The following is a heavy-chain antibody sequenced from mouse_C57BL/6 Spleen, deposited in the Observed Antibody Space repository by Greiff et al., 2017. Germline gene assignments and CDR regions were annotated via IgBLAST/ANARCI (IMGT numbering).Heavy chain of an antibody. J-gene: IGHJ4*01. V-gene: IGHV1-59*01. D-gene: IGHD2-4*01. CDR3: ARKEIYYDYDADYYAMDY. CDR2: IDPSDSYT. CDR1: GYTFTSYW. Sequence: VQLQQPGAELVRPGTSVKLSCKASGYTFTSYWMHWVKQRPGQGLEWIGVIDPSDSYTNSNQKFKGKATLTVDTSSSTAYMQLSSLTSEDSAVYYCARKEIYYDYDADYYAMDYWGQGTSVTVSS.